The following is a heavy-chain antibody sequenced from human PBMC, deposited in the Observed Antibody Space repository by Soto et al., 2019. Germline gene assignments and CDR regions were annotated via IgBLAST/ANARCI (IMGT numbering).Heavy chain of an antibody. CDR3: ARTPYSSSSRLRNDY. CDR1: GGSCSGYY. Sequence: PSETLSLTCAVYGGSCSGYYWSWIRQPPGKGLEWIGEINHSGSTNYNPSLKSRVTISVDTSKNQFSLKLSSVTAADTAVYYCARTPYSSSSRLRNDYWGQGTLVTVSS. CDR2: INHSGST. V-gene: IGHV4-34*01. J-gene: IGHJ4*02. D-gene: IGHD6-6*01.